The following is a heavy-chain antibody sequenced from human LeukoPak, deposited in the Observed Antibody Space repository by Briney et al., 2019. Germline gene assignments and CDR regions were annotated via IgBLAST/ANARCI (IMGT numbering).Heavy chain of an antibody. CDR2: ISSSSTI. CDR1: GFTFSSYS. Sequence: GGSLRLSCAASGFTFSSYSMNWVRQAPGKGLEWVSYISSSSTIYYADSVKGRFTISRDNAKNSLYLQMNSLRDEDTSAYYCARVRGGGSCFDYWGQGTLVTVSS. V-gene: IGHV3-48*02. J-gene: IGHJ4*02. CDR3: ARVRGGGSCFDY. D-gene: IGHD2-15*01.